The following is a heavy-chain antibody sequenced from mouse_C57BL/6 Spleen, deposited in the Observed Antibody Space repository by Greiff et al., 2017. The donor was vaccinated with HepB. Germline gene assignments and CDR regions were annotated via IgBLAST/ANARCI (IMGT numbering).Heavy chain of an antibody. CDR2: ISYSGST. Sequence: DVKLQESGPGLVKPSQSLSLTCTVPGYSITSGYGWNWIRQFPGNKLEWMGYISYSGSTNYNPSLKSRISITRDTSKNQFFLRLNSVTTEDTATYYCARTARIKYWGQGTTLTVSS. CDR3: ARTARIKY. CDR1: GYSITSGYG. D-gene: IGHD1-2*01. V-gene: IGHV3-2*02. J-gene: IGHJ2*01.